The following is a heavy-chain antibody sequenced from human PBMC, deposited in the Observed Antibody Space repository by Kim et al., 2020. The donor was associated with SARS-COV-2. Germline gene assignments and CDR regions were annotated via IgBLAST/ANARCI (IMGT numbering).Heavy chain of an antibody. J-gene: IGHJ4*02. V-gene: IGHV3-48*03. D-gene: IGHD6-13*01. CDR2: ISSSAGTI. CDR3: ARSRPRLGRSTCFDY. Sequence: GGSLRLSCAASGFTFSGYEMNWVRQAPGKGLEWVSYISSSAGTIYYADSVKGRFTISRDNAKNSLYLQMNSLRAEDTAVYYCARSRPRLGRSTCFDYWGQGTLVTVSS. CDR1: GFTFSGYE.